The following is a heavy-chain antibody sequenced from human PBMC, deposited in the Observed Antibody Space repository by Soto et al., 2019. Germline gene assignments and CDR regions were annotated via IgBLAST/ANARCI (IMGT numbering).Heavy chain of an antibody. CDR1: GGSISTYY. CDR2: IYYSGST. D-gene: IGHD6-13*01. V-gene: IGHV4-59*01. Sequence: QVQLQESGPGLVKPSETLSLTCTVSGGSISTYYWSWIRQPPGKGLGWIGYIYYSGSTNYNPSLKSRVTISVDTSKSQFSLKLSSVTAADTAVYYCARGYSSSWYYFDYWGQGTLVTVSS. CDR3: ARGYSSSWYYFDY. J-gene: IGHJ4*02.